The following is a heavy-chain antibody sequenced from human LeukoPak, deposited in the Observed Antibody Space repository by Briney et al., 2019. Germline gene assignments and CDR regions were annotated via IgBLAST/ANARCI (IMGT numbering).Heavy chain of an antibody. CDR1: GFTFAKYA. D-gene: IGHD1-26*01. Sequence: GGSLRLSCAASGFTFAKYALNWFRHTPGKGLERLSYISSTNDIYYADSVKGRFTISRDNAKQSVYLQMNSLSAEDTAVYFCARDDKWAFDYWGQGTLVTVSS. V-gene: IGHV3-69-1*02. CDR3: ARDDKWAFDY. J-gene: IGHJ4*02. CDR2: ISSTNDI.